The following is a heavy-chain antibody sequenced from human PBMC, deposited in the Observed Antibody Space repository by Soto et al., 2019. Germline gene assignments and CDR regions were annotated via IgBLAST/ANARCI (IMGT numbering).Heavy chain of an antibody. CDR2: INPSGGST. V-gene: IGHV1-46*01. CDR3: ASGWGSGGYYYYYGMDV. D-gene: IGHD6-19*01. CDR1: GCTFTSYY. J-gene: IGHJ6*02. Sequence: ASVKVSCKASGCTFTSYYMHWVRQAPGQGLEWMGIINPSGGSTSYAQKFQGRVTMTRDTSTSTVYMELSSLRSEDTAVYYCASGWGSGGYYYYYGMDVWGQGTTVTVSS.